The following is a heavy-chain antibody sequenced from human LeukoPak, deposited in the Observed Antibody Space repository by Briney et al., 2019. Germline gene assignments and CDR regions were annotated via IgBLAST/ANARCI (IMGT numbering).Heavy chain of an antibody. CDR2: ICYGGSNK. D-gene: IGHD1-26*01. Sequence: PGGSLRLSCAASGFTFSNYGMHWVRQAPGKGLEWVALICYGGSNKYYADSVRGRFTISRDNSKNTLYLQMKSLRVEDTAVYYCARAGVGAIYYFDYWGQGTLATVPS. V-gene: IGHV3-33*01. CDR3: ARAGVGAIYYFDY. CDR1: GFTFSNYG. J-gene: IGHJ4*02.